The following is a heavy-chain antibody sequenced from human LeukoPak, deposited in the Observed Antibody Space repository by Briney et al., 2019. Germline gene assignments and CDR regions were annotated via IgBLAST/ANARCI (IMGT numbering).Heavy chain of an antibody. V-gene: IGHV1-69*04. CDR2: IISILGIA. CDR1: GGTFSSYA. Sequence: SVKVSCKASGGTFSSYAISWVRQAPGQGLEWMGRIISILGIANYAQKFQGRVTITADKSTSTAYMELSSLRSEDTAVYYCARDSKSSGWYPSYFDYWGQGTLVTVSS. CDR3: ARDSKSSGWYPSYFDY. D-gene: IGHD6-19*01. J-gene: IGHJ4*02.